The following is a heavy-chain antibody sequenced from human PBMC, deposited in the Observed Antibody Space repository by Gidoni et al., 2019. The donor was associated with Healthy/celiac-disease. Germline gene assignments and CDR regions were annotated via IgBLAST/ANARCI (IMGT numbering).Heavy chain of an antibody. V-gene: IGHV4-61*02. Sequence: QVQLQESGPGRVNPSQTLPLTRTVSAGPISSGRYYCSWIRQPAGKGLEWVGRIYTSGSTNYHPSLKSRVTISVATSKNQFALKLSALTAADAAVYYCAREGTYYYGSGSAGGAFDIWDQGTMVTVSS. CDR2: IYTSGST. CDR3: AREGTYYYGSGSAGGAFDI. CDR1: AGPISSGRYY. D-gene: IGHD3-10*01. J-gene: IGHJ3*02.